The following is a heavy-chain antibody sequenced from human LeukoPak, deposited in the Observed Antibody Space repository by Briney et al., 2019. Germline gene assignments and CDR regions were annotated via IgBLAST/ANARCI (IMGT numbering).Heavy chain of an antibody. V-gene: IGHV4-59*01. CDR1: GASISSYY. J-gene: IGHJ4*02. CDR2: IYYSGST. Sequence: PSETLSLTCTVSGASISSYYWSWIRQPPGKGLEWIGYIYYSGSTNYNPSLKSRVTISVDTSKNQFSLKLSSVTAADTAVYYCARRQRYSNYFDYWGQGTLVTVSS. CDR3: ARRQRYSNYFDY. D-gene: IGHD4-11*01.